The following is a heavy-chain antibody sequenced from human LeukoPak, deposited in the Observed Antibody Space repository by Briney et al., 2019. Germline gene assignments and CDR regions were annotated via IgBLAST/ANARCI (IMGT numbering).Heavy chain of an antibody. CDR2: ISYDGRNK. Sequence: PGRSLRLSCAPSGFTFSSYATDCVSQAAGKWLEWVGAISYDGRNKYYADSVKGRFTISIDNCKNTLYLQINSLSAEDTAAYYCARGKGYYDSSGYYSWFDPWGQGTLVTVSS. J-gene: IGHJ5*02. CDR3: ARGKGYYDSSGYYSWFDP. D-gene: IGHD3-22*01. CDR1: GFTFSSYA. V-gene: IGHV3-30*04.